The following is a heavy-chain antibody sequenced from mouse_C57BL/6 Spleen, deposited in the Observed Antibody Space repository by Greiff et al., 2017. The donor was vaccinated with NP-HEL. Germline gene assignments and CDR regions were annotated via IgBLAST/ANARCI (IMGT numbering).Heavy chain of an antibody. CDR1: GFSLTSYG. V-gene: IGHV2-6*03. D-gene: IGHD2-4*01. J-gene: IGHJ4*01. CDR3: ARRGDYDNYYAMDY. CDR2: IWSDGSA. Sequence: VHLVESGPGLVAPSQSLSITCTVSGFSLTSYGVHWVSQPPGKGLEWLVVIWSDGSATYNSALKSRLGISKDNSKSQVFLKMNSLQTDDTAMYYCARRGDYDNYYAMDYWGQGTSVTVSS.